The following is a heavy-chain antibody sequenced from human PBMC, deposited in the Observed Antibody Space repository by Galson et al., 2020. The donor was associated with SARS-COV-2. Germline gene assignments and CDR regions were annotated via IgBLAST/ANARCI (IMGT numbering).Heavy chain of an antibody. D-gene: IGHD3-3*01. Sequence: SETLSLTCAVYGASLSGYYWSWIRQTPGTGLEWIGKIDHTGSTNYNPSLKSRVTISGDTSKNQLSLRLSSVTAADTAVYYCAREVWIFGPVNAFDIWGQGTMVTVSS. J-gene: IGHJ3*02. CDR3: AREVWIFGPVNAFDI. CDR1: GASLSGYY. V-gene: IGHV4-34*01. CDR2: IDHTGST.